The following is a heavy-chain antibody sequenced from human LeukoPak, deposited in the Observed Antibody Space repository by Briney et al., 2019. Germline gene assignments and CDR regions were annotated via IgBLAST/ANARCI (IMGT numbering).Heavy chain of an antibody. J-gene: IGHJ4*02. V-gene: IGHV3-7*01. CDR2: IKNDGSEE. CDR1: GFTFSRYW. CDR3: ARAIRGSAVDTGDR. D-gene: IGHD3-10*01. Sequence: QPGGSLRLSCAASGFTFSRYWMRWVRQAPGKGLEGVANIKNDGSEEYYVDSVKGRFTIPRDNARNSPFLQMNSLTVEDTAVYYCARAIRGSAVDTGDRWGQGTLVTVSS.